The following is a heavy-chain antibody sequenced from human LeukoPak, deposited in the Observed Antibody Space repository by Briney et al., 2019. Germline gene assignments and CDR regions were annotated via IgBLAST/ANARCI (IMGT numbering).Heavy chain of an antibody. V-gene: IGHV3-9*01. CDR3: AKEGHPDAFDI. CDR1: GFTFDDYA. J-gene: IGHJ3*02. CDR2: ISWNSGGI. Sequence: QPGRSLRLSCAASGFTFDDYAMHWVRQAPGKGLEWVSGISWNSGGIGYADSVKGRFTISRDNAKNSLYLQMNSLRAEDTALYYCAKEGHPDAFDIWGQGTMVTVSS.